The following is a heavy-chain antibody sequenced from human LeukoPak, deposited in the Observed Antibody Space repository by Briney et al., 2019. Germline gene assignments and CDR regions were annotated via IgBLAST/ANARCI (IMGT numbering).Heavy chain of an antibody. CDR2: IHYSGST. D-gene: IGHD3-22*01. Sequence: SETLSLTCTVSGGSISSGDYYWSWIRQPPGKGLEWIGYIHYSGSTYYNPSLKSRVTISVDTSKNQFSLKLSSVTAADTAVYYCARVGSPTNYYDSSGYYQYFDYWGQGTLVTVSS. J-gene: IGHJ4*02. CDR1: GGSISSGDYY. CDR3: ARVGSPTNYYDSSGYYQYFDY. V-gene: IGHV4-30-4*08.